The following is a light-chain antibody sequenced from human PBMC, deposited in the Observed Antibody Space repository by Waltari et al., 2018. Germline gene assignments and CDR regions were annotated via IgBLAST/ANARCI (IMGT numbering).Light chain of an antibody. V-gene: IGKV4-1*01. CDR1: QSVLYSSNNKNY. CDR2: WAS. CDR3: QQYYSTPPT. J-gene: IGKJ1*01. Sequence: DIVMTQSPDSLAVSLGERATINCKSSQSVLYSSNNKNYLAWYQQKPGQPPKLPLYWASTRESGVPARFSGSGSGTDFTLTISSLQAEDVAVYYCQQYYSTPPTFGQGTKVEIK.